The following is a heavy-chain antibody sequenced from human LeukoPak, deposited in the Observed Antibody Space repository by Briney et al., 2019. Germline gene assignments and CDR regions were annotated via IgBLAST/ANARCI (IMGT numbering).Heavy chain of an antibody. Sequence: ASVKVSCKASGYTFTSYDINWVRQAPGQGLEWMGGIIPIFGTANYAQKLQGRVTITADESTSTAYMELSSLRSEDTAVYYCARDQGTYYDSSWPHYYYYYGMDVWGQGTTVTVSS. J-gene: IGHJ6*02. CDR2: IIPIFGTA. V-gene: IGHV1-69*13. CDR1: GYTFTSYD. D-gene: IGHD3-22*01. CDR3: ARDQGTYYDSSWPHYYYYYGMDV.